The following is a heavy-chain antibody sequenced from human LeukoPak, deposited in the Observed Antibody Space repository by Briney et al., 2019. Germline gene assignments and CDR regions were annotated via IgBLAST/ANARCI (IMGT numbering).Heavy chain of an antibody. CDR2: ISWNSDDI. Sequence: PGRSLRLSCAASGFTFDDYAMHWVRQAPGKGLEWVSGISWNSDDIGYADSVKGRFTFSRDNAKNSLYLQMNSLRAEDTAVYYCARQGEGCSSTSCYKVDFDYWGQGTLVTVSS. D-gene: IGHD2-2*02. V-gene: IGHV3-9*01. CDR3: ARQGEGCSSTSCYKVDFDY. J-gene: IGHJ4*02. CDR1: GFTFDDYA.